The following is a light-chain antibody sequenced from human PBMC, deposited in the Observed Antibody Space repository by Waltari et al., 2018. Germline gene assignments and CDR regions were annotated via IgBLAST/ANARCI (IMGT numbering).Light chain of an antibody. J-gene: IGLJ3*02. Sequence: SYALAQPPSVSVAPGQTAKITWGGDNIGYKGVHWYQQKPGQAPLLVIYEDYDRPAGIPERLSGSNTGNTATMTISRVEAGDEADYYCQVWDNSSDHVVFGGGTKLTVL. V-gene: IGLV3-21*02. CDR3: QVWDNSSDHVV. CDR1: NIGYKG. CDR2: EDY.